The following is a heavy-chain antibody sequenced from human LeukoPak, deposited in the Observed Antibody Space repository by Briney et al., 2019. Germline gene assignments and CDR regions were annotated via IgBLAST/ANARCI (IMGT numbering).Heavy chain of an antibody. CDR1: GGSFSGYY. CDR2: INHSGST. V-gene: IGHV4-34*01. Sequence: PSETMSLTCAAYGGSFSGYYWSWIRQPPGKGLEWIGEINHSGSTNYNPSLKSRVTISVDTSKNQFSLKLSSVTAADTAVYYCARCVVPAAAGFDYWGQGTLVTVSS. D-gene: IGHD2-2*01. J-gene: IGHJ4*02. CDR3: ARCVVPAAAGFDY.